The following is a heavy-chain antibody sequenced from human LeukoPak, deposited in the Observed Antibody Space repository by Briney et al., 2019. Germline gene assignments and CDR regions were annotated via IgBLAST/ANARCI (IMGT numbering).Heavy chain of an antibody. V-gene: IGHV3-48*03. CDR3: ARVRKAYGDYAYYYYYMDV. J-gene: IGHJ6*03. Sequence: GGSLRLSCAASGFTFSSYEMNWVRQAPGKGLEWVSYISSSGSTIYYADSVKGRLTISRDNAKNSLYLQMNSLRAEDTAVYYCARVRKAYGDYAYYYYYMDVWGKGTTVTISS. D-gene: IGHD4-17*01. CDR1: GFTFSSYE. CDR2: ISSSGSTI.